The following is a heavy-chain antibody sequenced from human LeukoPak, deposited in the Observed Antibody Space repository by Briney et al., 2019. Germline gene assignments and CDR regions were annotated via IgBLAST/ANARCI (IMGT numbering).Heavy chain of an antibody. CDR1: GFTFSSYG. V-gene: IGHV3-30*02. CDR3: AKDHRGAPFDY. D-gene: IGHD1-26*01. CDR2: IRCDGSNK. Sequence: GGSLRLSCAASGFTFSSYGMHWVRQAPGKGLEWVAFIRCDGSNKYYADSVKGRFTISRDNSKNTLYLQMNSLRAEDTAVYYCAKDHRGAPFDYWGQGTLVTVSS. J-gene: IGHJ4*02.